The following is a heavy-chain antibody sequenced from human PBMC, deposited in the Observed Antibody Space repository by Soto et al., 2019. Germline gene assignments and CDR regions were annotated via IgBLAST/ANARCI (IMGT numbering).Heavy chain of an antibody. CDR1: GFTFSDYF. Sequence: SXVSLRLSFAASGFTFSDYFMSWIRQAPGKGLEWVSFISGSSDNIKYADSVKGRFTISRDNAKNSLYLQMNSLRAEDTAVYYCVRDSARIVVVPRVDGDNWLDPWGQGTLVTVSS. CDR2: ISGSSDNI. J-gene: IGHJ5*02. V-gene: IGHV3-11*06. D-gene: IGHD2-2*01. CDR3: VRDSARIVVVPRVDGDNWLDP.